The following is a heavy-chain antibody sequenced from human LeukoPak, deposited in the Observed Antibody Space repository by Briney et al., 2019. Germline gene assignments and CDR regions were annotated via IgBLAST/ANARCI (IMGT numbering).Heavy chain of an antibody. CDR1: GFTFSSYE. D-gene: IGHD6-19*01. J-gene: IGHJ4*02. V-gene: IGHV3-48*03. Sequence: GGSLRLSCAASGFTFSSYEMSWVRQAPGKGLEWVSYISSGSSTIYYADSVKGRFTISRDNAKNSLYLQMNSLRAEDTAVYYCAKSGSSGKDYWGQGTLVTVSS. CDR3: AKSGSSGKDY. CDR2: ISSGSSTI.